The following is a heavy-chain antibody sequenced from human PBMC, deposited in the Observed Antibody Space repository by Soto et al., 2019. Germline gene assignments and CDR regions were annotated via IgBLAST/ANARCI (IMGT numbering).Heavy chain of an antibody. J-gene: IGHJ3*02. CDR1: GASITSSY. Sequence: SETLSLTCTVSGASITSSYWSWIRQSPGKRLEWIGFVFCSGSTNYNPSLKSRVTISVDTSKNQLSLKLKSVTAADTAVHYCARGYYDSSGQSNTFDIWGQGTMVTVSS. CDR3: ARGYYDSSGQSNTFDI. D-gene: IGHD3-22*01. CDR2: VFCSGST. V-gene: IGHV4-59*01.